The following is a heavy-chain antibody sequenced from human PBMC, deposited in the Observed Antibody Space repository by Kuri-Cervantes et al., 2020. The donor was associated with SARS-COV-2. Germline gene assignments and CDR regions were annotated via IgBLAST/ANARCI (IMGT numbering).Heavy chain of an antibody. CDR2: IRYDGSNK. Sequence: GESLKISCAASGFTFSSYGMHRVRQAPGKGLEWVAFIRYDGSNKYYADSVKGRFTISRDNSKNTLYLQMNSLRAEDTAVYYCARRYCSGGSCYSLWFDPWGQGTLVTVSS. CDR3: ARRYCSGGSCYSLWFDP. CDR1: GFTFSSYG. V-gene: IGHV3-30*02. J-gene: IGHJ5*02. D-gene: IGHD2-15*01.